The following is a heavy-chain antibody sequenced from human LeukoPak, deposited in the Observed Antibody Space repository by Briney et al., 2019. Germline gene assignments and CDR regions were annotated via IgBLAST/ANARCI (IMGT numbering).Heavy chain of an antibody. CDR3: ARDRGLGLPNWFTS. J-gene: IGHJ5*01. CDR1: GFPFSSYS. V-gene: IGHV3-21*01. CDR2: FDLNGNHI. Sequence: GSLRLSCVGSGFPFSSYSMHWVRQAPGKGLEWVSSFDLNGNHINYADSVKDRFTISRDNAKNSLFLQMDSLRVEDTAVYYCARDRGLGLPNWFTSWGQGTLVTVSS. D-gene: IGHD2-15*01.